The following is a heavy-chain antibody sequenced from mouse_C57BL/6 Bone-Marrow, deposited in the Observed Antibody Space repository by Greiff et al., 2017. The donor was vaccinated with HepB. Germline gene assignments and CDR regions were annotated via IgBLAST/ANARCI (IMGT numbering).Heavy chain of an antibody. J-gene: IGHJ4*01. CDR3: AKGGSNYEGDY. Sequence: EVQRVESGGGLVKPGGSLKLSCAASGFTFSDYGMHWVRQAPEKGLEWVAYISSGSSTIYYADTVKGRFTISRDNAKNTLFLQMTSLRSEDTAMYYCAKGGSNYEGDYWGQGTSVTVSS. CDR2: ISSGSSTI. V-gene: IGHV5-17*01. CDR1: GFTFSDYG. D-gene: IGHD2-5*01.